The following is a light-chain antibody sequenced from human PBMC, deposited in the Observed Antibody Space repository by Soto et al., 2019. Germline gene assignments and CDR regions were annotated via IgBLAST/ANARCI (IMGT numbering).Light chain of an antibody. Sequence: QSALTQPPSASGTPGQRVTISCSGSSSNIGSKTVNWYQQLPGTVPKLLIYNSYQRPSGVPDRFSASKSGTSASLAISGLQSEDEADYYCSSRDASLNGYVSGTGTKVTVL. CDR3: SSRDASLNGYV. CDR1: SSNIGSKT. CDR2: NSY. J-gene: IGLJ1*01. V-gene: IGLV1-44*01.